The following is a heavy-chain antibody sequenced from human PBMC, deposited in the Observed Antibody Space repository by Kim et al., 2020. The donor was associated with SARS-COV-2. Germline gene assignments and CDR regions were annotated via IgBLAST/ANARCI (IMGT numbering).Heavy chain of an antibody. V-gene: IGHV4-59*08. Sequence: PPLKSTVTISVDTSNTQFSVKLSSVTAADTAVYYCARRAVDSSGWYHFDYWGQGTLVTVSS. J-gene: IGHJ4*02. CDR3: ARRAVDSSGWYHFDY. D-gene: IGHD6-19*01.